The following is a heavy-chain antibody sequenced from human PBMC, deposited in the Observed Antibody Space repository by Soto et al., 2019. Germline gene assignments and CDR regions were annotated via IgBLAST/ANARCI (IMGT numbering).Heavy chain of an antibody. V-gene: IGHV3-9*01. D-gene: IGHD3-22*01. Sequence: GGSLRLSCAASGFTFDDYAMHWVRQAPGKGLEWVSGISWNSGSIGYADSVKGRFTISRDNAKNSLYLQMNSLRAEDTALYYCAKDTYYDSSGSLDYWGQGTLVTVSS. CDR2: ISWNSGSI. CDR3: AKDTYYDSSGSLDY. J-gene: IGHJ4*02. CDR1: GFTFDDYA.